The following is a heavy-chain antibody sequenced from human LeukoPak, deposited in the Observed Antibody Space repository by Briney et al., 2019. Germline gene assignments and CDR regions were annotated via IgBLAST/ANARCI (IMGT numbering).Heavy chain of an antibody. D-gene: IGHD1-14*01. V-gene: IGHV3-48*02. J-gene: IGHJ6*02. CDR1: GFTFSIHG. CDR3: ARVGRRLYSMDV. CDR2: IINSGGTI. Sequence: GGSLRLSCAASGFTFSIHGMNWVRQTPGKGLEWVSYIINSGGTIYSADSVQGRFTISRDNAKNSHYLQMNSLRDEDTAVYYCARVGRRLYSMDVWGQGTTVTVSS.